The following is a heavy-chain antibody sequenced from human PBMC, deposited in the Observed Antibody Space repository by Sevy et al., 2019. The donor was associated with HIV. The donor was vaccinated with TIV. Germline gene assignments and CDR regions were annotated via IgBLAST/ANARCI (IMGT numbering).Heavy chain of an antibody. V-gene: IGHV3-33*08. CDR1: GFTFSSYG. CDR2: IWYDGSNK. Sequence: GGSLRLSCAASGFTFSSYGMHWVRQAPGKGLEWVAVIWYDGSNKYYAHSVKGRFTISRDNSKNTLYLQMNSLRAEDTAVYYCARLRFLEWLDVSEDYWGQGTLVTVSS. J-gene: IGHJ4*02. CDR3: ARLRFLEWLDVSEDY. D-gene: IGHD3-3*01.